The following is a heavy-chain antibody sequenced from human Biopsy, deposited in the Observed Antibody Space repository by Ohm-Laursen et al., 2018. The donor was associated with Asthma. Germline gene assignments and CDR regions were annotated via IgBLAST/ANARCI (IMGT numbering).Heavy chain of an antibody. Sequence: SVKVSCKAPGGTFSNFAISWVRQAPGQGLEWLGGIMTVFGTTNYAQKFQGRVTNTADESTSTAYMEVTSLRSEDTAIYYCARCQVGYSSGWSLLLKKIYYSGMDVWGQGTAVTVSS. V-gene: IGHV1-69*13. D-gene: IGHD6-19*01. CDR1: GGTFSNFA. CDR2: IMTVFGTT. CDR3: ARCQVGYSSGWSLLLKKIYYSGMDV. J-gene: IGHJ6*02.